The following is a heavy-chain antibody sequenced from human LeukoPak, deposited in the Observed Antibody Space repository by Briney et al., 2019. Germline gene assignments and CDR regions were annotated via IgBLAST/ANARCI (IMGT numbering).Heavy chain of an antibody. V-gene: IGHV4-59*01. CDR3: ARGLPYYYDSSGYHYYFDY. Sequence: SETLSLTCTVSGDSFRSYYWSWIRQPPGKGLEWIGYIYYSGSTNYNPSLKSRVTISVDTSKNQFSLKLNSVTAADTAVYYCARGLPYYYDSSGYHYYFDYWGQGTLVTVSS. J-gene: IGHJ4*02. D-gene: IGHD3-22*01. CDR2: IYYSGST. CDR1: GDSFRSYY.